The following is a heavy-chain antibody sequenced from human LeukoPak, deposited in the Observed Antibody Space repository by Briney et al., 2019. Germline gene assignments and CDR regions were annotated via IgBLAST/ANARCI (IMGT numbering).Heavy chain of an antibody. Sequence: ASLRLSSTASGFTVISSYMSWVRQAPGKGLQGGSLTYATGTTSYAASVKGRFNISRENSKNPVYLQMNSLRAEATAVYYCAGGSATATIQLDNWGQGTLVTVSS. D-gene: IGHD5-24*01. J-gene: IGHJ4*02. CDR1: GFTVISSY. CDR3: AGGSATATIQLDN. V-gene: IGHV3-66*01. CDR2: TYATGTT.